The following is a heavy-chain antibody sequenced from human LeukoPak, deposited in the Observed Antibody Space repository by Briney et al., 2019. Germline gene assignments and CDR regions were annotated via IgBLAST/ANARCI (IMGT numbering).Heavy chain of an antibody. CDR3: ARGLIVEDAFDI. CDR2: ISSSGSTI. Sequence: PGGSLRLSCAASGFTFSSYEMNWVRQAPGKGLEWVSYISSSGSTIYYADSVKGRFTISRDNAKNSLYLQMNSLRAEDTAVYYCARGLIVEDAFDIWGQGTMVTVSS. D-gene: IGHD1-1*01. CDR1: GFTFSSYE. V-gene: IGHV3-48*03. J-gene: IGHJ3*02.